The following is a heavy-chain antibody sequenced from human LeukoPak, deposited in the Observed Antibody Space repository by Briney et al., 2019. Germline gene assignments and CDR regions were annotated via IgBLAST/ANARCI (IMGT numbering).Heavy chain of an antibody. Sequence: GGSLRLSCVASGFTFSSYVMHWVRQAPGKGLEWVAVITYDVISTKHYADSVKGRFTISRDNSKNTLYLQMNSLRAEDTAVYYCAKDWGSLYCSSTSCYPMYYFDYWGQGTLVTVSS. CDR1: GFTFSSYV. CDR2: ITYDVISTK. D-gene: IGHD2-2*01. V-gene: IGHV3-30*18. CDR3: AKDWGSLYCSSTSCYPMYYFDY. J-gene: IGHJ4*02.